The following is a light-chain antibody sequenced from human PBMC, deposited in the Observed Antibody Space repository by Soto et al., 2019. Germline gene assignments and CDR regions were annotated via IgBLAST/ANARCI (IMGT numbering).Light chain of an antibody. CDR2: EVS. J-gene: IGLJ3*02. V-gene: IGLV2-14*01. CDR1: SDDVGDYKS. Sequence: QSVLTQSASVSGSPGQSITISCTATSDDVGDYKSVSWYQQRPGRAPKLMIYEVSNRPSGVSDRFSGSKSGNTASLTISGLQAEDEADYYCSSYGGSSTWVFGGGTKLTVL. CDR3: SSYGGSSTWV.